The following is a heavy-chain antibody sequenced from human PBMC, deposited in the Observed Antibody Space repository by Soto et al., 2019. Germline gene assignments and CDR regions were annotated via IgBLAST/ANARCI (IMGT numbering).Heavy chain of an antibody. CDR1: GYTFTSYG. CDR3: AREEQLVGASDY. J-gene: IGHJ4*02. D-gene: IGHD6-6*01. CDR2: ISAYNGNT. Sequence: VASVKVSCKASGYTFTSYGISWVRQAPGQGLEWMGWISAYNGNTNYAQKLQGRVTMTTDTSTSTAYMELRSLRSDDTAMYYCAREEQLVGASDYWGQGTLVTVSS. V-gene: IGHV1-18*04.